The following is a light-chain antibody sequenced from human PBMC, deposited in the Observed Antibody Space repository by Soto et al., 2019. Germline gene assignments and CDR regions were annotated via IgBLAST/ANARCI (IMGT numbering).Light chain of an antibody. CDR1: QSVSDN. CDR2: GAS. Sequence: EILMTQSPVTLSVSPGERVTLSCRASQSVSDNLAWYQQKPGQAPRLLILGASTRATGIPDRFSGSGSGTDFTLTISRLEPEDFAVYFCQQYGSSPQTFGQGTKVDI. J-gene: IGKJ1*01. V-gene: IGKV3-20*01. CDR3: QQYGSSPQT.